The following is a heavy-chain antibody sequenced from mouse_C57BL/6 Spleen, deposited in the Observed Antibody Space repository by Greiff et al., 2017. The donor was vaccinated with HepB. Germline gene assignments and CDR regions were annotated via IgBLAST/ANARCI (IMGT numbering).Heavy chain of an antibody. Sequence: QVQLKESGAELVRPGASVKLSCKASGYTFTDYYINWVKQRPGQGLEWIARIYPGSGNTYYNEKFKGKATLTAEKSSSTAYMQLSSLTSEDSAVYVCARRANWGYFDVWGTGTTVTVSS. V-gene: IGHV1-76*01. J-gene: IGHJ1*03. CDR1: GYTFTDYY. D-gene: IGHD4-1*01. CDR3: ARRANWGYFDV. CDR2: IYPGSGNT.